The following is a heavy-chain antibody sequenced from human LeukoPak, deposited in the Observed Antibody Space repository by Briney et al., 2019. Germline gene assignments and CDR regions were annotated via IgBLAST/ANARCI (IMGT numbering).Heavy chain of an antibody. J-gene: IGHJ4*02. Sequence: TSSETLSLTCTVSGGSISSYYWSWIRQPPGKGLEWIGYIYYSGRTNYDPSLKSRVTISLDTSKNQFSLKLSSVTAADTAVYYCARDTSTWIYWGQGTRVTVSS. CDR1: GGSISSYY. D-gene: IGHD5-12*01. CDR3: ARDTSTWIY. V-gene: IGHV4-59*01. CDR2: IYYSGRT.